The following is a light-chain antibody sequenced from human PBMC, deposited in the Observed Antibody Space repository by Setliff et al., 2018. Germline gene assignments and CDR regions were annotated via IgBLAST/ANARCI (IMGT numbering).Light chain of an antibody. Sequence: QSALTQPASVSGSPGQSITISCTGTSSDVGYYNYVSWYQQHPGKAPKLMIYEVSNRPSGVSNRFSGSKSGNTASLTFSGLQAEDEADYYCSSYTSSSTRVFGTGTKVTVL. J-gene: IGLJ1*01. CDR2: EVS. V-gene: IGLV2-14*01. CDR1: SSDVGYYNY. CDR3: SSYTSSSTRV.